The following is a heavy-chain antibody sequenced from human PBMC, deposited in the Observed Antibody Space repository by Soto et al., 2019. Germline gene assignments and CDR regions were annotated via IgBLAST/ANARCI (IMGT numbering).Heavy chain of an antibody. D-gene: IGHD3-9*01. V-gene: IGHV5-51*01. J-gene: IGHJ6*02. Sequence: GESLKISCKGSGYSFRSYCIAWVRQMPGKGLEWMGIIYPGDPDTRYSPSFQGQVTISADKANNTAYLQWSSLKASDTAVYYCARVTSYLTGNHFFYYGMDVWGQGTTVTVSS. CDR3: ARVTSYLTGNHFFYYGMDV. CDR2: IYPGDPDT. CDR1: GYSFRSYC.